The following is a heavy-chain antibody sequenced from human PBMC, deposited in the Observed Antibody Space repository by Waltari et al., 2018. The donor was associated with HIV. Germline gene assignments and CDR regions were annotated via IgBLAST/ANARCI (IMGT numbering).Heavy chain of an antibody. CDR2: IYYSGST. J-gene: IGHJ3*02. CDR3: ARTPYSSYDAFDI. Sequence: QVQLQESGPGLVKPSQTLSLTCTVSGGSISSGDYYWSWIRQPPGKGLEWIGYIYYSGSTYHNPALKIRVTISVDTSKNQFSLKLSSVTAADTAVYYCARTPYSSYDAFDIWGQGTMVTVSS. V-gene: IGHV4-30-4*01. D-gene: IGHD2-21*01. CDR1: GGSISSGDYY.